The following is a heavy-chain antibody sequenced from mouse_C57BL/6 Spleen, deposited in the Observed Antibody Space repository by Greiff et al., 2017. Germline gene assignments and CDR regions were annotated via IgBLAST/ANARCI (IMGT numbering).Heavy chain of an antibody. Sequence: EVKVVESGGGLVKPGGSLKLSCAASGFTFSDYGMHWVRQAPEKGREGVAYISSGSSTIYYADTVKGRFTISRDNAKNTLFLQMTSLRSEDTAMYYCAREDYGYDVGIDYWGQGTTLTVSS. CDR3: AREDYGYDVGIDY. D-gene: IGHD2-2*01. V-gene: IGHV5-17*01. J-gene: IGHJ2*01. CDR2: ISSGSSTI. CDR1: GFTFSDYG.